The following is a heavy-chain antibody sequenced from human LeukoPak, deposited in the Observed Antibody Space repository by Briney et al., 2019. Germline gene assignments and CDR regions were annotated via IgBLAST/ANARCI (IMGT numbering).Heavy chain of an antibody. Sequence: SETLSLTCTVSGGSLSSSRYYWGWIRQPPGKGLEWLGSIYYSGGTYCNPSLKSRVTISVDTSKNQFSLKLSSVTAADTAVYYCARGSNLLRTLDYWGQGILVTVSS. V-gene: IGHV4-39*01. CDR2: IYYSGGT. CDR3: ARGSNLLRTLDY. J-gene: IGHJ4*02. CDR1: GGSLSSSRYY. D-gene: IGHD3-10*01.